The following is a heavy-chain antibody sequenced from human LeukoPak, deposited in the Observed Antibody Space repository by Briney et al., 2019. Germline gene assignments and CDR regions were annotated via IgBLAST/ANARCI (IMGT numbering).Heavy chain of an antibody. CDR2: IYYSGST. D-gene: IGHD5-18*01. V-gene: IGHV4-61*01. CDR1: GGSISSSSSY. Sequence: PSETLSLTCTVSGGSISSSSSYWGWIRQPPGKGLEWIGYIYYSGSTNYNPSLKSRVTISVDTSKNQFSLKLSSVTAADTAVYYCARESPKAMVLDYWGQGTLVTVSS. J-gene: IGHJ4*02. CDR3: ARESPKAMVLDY.